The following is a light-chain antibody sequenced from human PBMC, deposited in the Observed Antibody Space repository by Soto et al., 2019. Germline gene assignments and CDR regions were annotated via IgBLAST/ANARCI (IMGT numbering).Light chain of an antibody. V-gene: IGLV2-8*01. Sequence: QSALTQPPSASGSPGQSVAISCTGTSSDVGGYNYVSWYQQHPGKAPKLMIYEVNKRPSGVPDRFSGSKSGNTASLTVSGLQAEDEADYYCFSYAGSRNVFGPGTKVTV. CDR1: SSDVGGYNY. CDR2: EVN. CDR3: FSYAGSRNV. J-gene: IGLJ1*01.